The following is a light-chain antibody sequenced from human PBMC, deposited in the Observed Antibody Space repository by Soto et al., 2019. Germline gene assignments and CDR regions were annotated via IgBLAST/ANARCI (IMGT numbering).Light chain of an antibody. V-gene: IGLV1-47*01. CDR1: SSNIGSNF. CDR3: SSYTAGGTI. Sequence: QLVLTQPPSASGTPGQRVTISCSGSSSNIGSNFVYWYQQFPGTAPKLLIYRNNQRPSGVPDRFSGSKSGTSASLAISGLPSEDEADYYCSSYTAGGTIFGIGTKVTVL. CDR2: RNN. J-gene: IGLJ1*01.